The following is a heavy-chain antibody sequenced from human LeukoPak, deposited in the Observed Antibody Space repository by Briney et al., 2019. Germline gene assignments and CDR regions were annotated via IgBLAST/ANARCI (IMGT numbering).Heavy chain of an antibody. D-gene: IGHD3-22*01. Sequence: GGSLRLSCAASGFTFSSYGMHWVRQAPVKGLEWVAVISYDGSNKYYADSVKGRFTISRDNSKNTLYLQMNSLRAEDTAVYYCAKDYYDSSGYYLIDYWGQGTLVTVSS. J-gene: IGHJ4*02. V-gene: IGHV3-30*18. CDR2: ISYDGSNK. CDR1: GFTFSSYG. CDR3: AKDYYDSSGYYLIDY.